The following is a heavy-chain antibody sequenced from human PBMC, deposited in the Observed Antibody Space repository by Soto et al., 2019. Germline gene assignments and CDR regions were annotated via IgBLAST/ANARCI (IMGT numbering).Heavy chain of an antibody. CDR3: AQIMPDCSTTTCPIAY. D-gene: IGHD2-2*01. Sequence: QVTLKESGPVLVKPTETLTLTCTVSGFSLSNVGMGVSWIRQPPGKALEWLAHIFSNDEKSYNTSLKSRLTISKDTSKRQVVLTMTNMDPVDTATYYCAQIMPDCSTTTCPIAYWGQGTLVTVSS. CDR1: GFSLSNVGMG. V-gene: IGHV2-26*01. CDR2: IFSNDEK. J-gene: IGHJ4*02.